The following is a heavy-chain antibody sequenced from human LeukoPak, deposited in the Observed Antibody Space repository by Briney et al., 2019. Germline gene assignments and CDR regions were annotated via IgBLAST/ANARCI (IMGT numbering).Heavy chain of an antibody. V-gene: IGHV4-4*07. J-gene: IGHJ4*02. CDR2: IYSSGTT. CDR1: GRSHSSYY. D-gene: IGHD6-19*01. CDR3: ARHVGSEQRLVPFVY. Sequence: SDPLSLPCTVSGRSHSSYYRSWLRQPAGKGLEWIGRIYSSGTTNYTPSLKSLVTMSVDTSKNQFSLKLSSVTAADTAVYYCARHVGSEQRLVPFVYCGQGTLCTVSS.